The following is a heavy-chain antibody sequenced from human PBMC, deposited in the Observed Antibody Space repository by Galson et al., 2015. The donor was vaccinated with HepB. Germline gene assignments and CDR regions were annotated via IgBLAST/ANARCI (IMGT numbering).Heavy chain of an antibody. CDR2: ISGSGTDT. CDR3: AKGAPGADS. CDR1: GFTFSDHY. Sequence: SLRLSCAASGFTFSDHYMSWIRQAPGKGLEWVSYISGSGTDTNYADSVKGRFTISRDNAKNSLYLQMNSLEAEDTALYYCAKGAPGADSWGQGTLVTVSS. J-gene: IGHJ4*02. V-gene: IGHV3-11*06.